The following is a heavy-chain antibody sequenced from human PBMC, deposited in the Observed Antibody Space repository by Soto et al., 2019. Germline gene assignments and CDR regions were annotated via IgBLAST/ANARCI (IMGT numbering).Heavy chain of an antibody. CDR3: AVIGNSGYAHTPEDY. V-gene: IGHV3-21*01. Sequence: PGRSLRLSCAASGFTFSSYSMNWVRQAPGKGLEWVSSISSSSSYIYYADSVKGRFTISRDNAKNSLYLQMNSLRAEDTAVYYCAVIGNSGYAHTPEDYCGQGTLVTVSS. CDR1: GFTFSSYS. J-gene: IGHJ4*02. CDR2: ISSSSSYI. D-gene: IGHD5-12*01.